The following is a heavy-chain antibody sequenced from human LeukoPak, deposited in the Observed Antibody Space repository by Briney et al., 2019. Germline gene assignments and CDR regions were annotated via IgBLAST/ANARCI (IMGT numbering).Heavy chain of an antibody. CDR2: VFRSGST. CDR3: ARDSNFYDVSHDKAEDF. CDR1: GDSISRGTYY. D-gene: IGHD3-22*01. Sequence: TLSLTCTVTGDSISRGTYYWTWVRQPAGKGLEWIGRVFRSGSTYYNPPLKSRVTISIDTSNNQFSLHLRSVTAADTAVYYCARDSNFYDVSHDKAEDFWGQGTLVTVSS. J-gene: IGHJ4*02. V-gene: IGHV4-61*02.